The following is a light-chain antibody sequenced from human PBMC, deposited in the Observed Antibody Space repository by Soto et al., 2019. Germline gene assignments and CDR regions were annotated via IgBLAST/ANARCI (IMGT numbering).Light chain of an antibody. CDR3: QQYGNLPT. CDR1: QDINIY. Sequence: DIPMTQSPSSLSTSVGDRVTITCQASQDINIYLNWYQQKPGKAPKLLIYDASNLETGVPSRFSGSGSGTDFTFTISSLQPEDIATYYCQQYGNLPTFGGGTKVEIK. V-gene: IGKV1-33*01. J-gene: IGKJ4*01. CDR2: DAS.